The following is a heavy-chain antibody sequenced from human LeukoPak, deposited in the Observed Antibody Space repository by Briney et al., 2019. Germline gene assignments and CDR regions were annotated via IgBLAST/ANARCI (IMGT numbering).Heavy chain of an antibody. CDR2: IYYSGST. J-gene: IGHJ4*02. CDR1: GGSISSYY. CDR3: ARVDLPDYYDSSGISDY. D-gene: IGHD3-22*01. V-gene: IGHV4-59*08. Sequence: SETLSLTCTVSGGSISSYYWSWIRQPPGKGLEWIGYIYYSGSTNYNPSLKSRVTISVDTSKNQFSLKLSSVTAADTAVYYCARVDLPDYYDSSGISDYWGQGTLVTVSS.